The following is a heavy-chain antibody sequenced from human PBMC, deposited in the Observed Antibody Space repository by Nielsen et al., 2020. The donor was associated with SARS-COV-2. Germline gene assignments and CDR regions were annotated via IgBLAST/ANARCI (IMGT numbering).Heavy chain of an antibody. D-gene: IGHD3-3*01. J-gene: IGHJ6*02. CDR1: GFTFSNYY. Sequence: LSLTCAASGFTFSNYYMIWIRQAPGKGLVWVSRINSDGSSTSYADSVKGRFTISRDNAKNTLYLQMNSLRAEDTAVYYCARDLPILEWLLLSYGMDVWGQGTTVTVSS. V-gene: IGHV3-74*01. CDR3: ARDLPILEWLLLSYGMDV. CDR2: INSDGSST.